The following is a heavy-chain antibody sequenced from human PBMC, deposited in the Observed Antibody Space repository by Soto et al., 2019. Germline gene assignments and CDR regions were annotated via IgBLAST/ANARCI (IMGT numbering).Heavy chain of an antibody. J-gene: IGHJ5*02. Sequence: QVQLVQSGAEVKKPGASVKVSCKASGYTFTSYGISWVRQAPGQGLEWMGWISAYNGNTNYAQKLQGRVTMTTDTSXXTAYMELRSLRSDDTAVYYCARKRNDYGDDWWFDPWGQGTLVTVSS. V-gene: IGHV1-18*01. CDR2: ISAYNGNT. CDR3: ARKRNDYGDDWWFDP. CDR1: GYTFTSYG. D-gene: IGHD4-17*01.